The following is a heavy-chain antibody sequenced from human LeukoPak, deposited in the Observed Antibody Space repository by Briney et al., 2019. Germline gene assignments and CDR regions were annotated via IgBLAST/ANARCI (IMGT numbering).Heavy chain of an antibody. D-gene: IGHD3-3*01. Sequence: SETLSLTCTVVGGSINSRNQYWGWIRQSPGKGLEWIGSIYYSGSVNDNPSLQSRVTISVDTSRNQFSLKLTSMTVADTAVYFCARRVATSGNFFDYWGPGTLVTVS. CDR3: ARRVATSGNFFDY. CDR2: IYYSGSV. J-gene: IGHJ4*02. V-gene: IGHV4-39*01. CDR1: GGSINSRNQY.